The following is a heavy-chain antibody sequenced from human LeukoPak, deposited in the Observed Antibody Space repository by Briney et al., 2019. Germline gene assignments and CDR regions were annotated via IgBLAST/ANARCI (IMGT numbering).Heavy chain of an antibody. Sequence: GGSLRLSCAASGFTFSSFGMHWVRQAPGKGLEWVAVIWYDGSNKYYADSVKGRFTISRDNSKNTLYLQMNSLRAEDTAVYYCATDWDSSGSSAFDIWGQGTMVTSSA. D-gene: IGHD3-22*01. CDR2: IWYDGSNK. J-gene: IGHJ3*02. V-gene: IGHV3-33*01. CDR3: ATDWDSSGSSAFDI. CDR1: GFTFSSFG.